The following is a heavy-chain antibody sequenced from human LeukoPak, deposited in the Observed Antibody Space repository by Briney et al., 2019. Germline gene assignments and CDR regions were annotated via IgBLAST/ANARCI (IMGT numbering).Heavy chain of an antibody. J-gene: IGHJ3*02. CDR1: GGSFSGYY. D-gene: IGHD2-2*01. V-gene: IGHV4-34*01. Sequence: SSETLSLTCAVYGGSFSGYYWSWIRQPPGKGLEWIGEINHSGSTNYNPSLKSRVTISVDTSKNQFSLKLSSVTAAGTAVYYCARGVGYCSSTSCYDAFDIWGQGTMVTVSS. CDR3: ARGVGYCSSTSCYDAFDI. CDR2: INHSGST.